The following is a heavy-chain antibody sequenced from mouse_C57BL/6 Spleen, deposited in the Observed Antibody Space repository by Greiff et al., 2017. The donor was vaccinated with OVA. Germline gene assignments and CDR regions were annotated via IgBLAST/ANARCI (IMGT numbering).Heavy chain of an antibody. CDR2: ISGGGGNT. J-gene: IGHJ4*01. CDR1: GFTFSSYT. D-gene: IGHD1-1*01. Sequence: EVKVEESGGGLVKPGGSLKLSCAASGFTFSSYTMSWVRQTPEKRLEWVATISGGGGNTYYPDSVKGRFTISRDNAKNTLYLQMSSLRSEDTALYYCARTVYYGSSYFYAMDYWGQGTSVTVSS. CDR3: ARTVYYGSSYFYAMDY. V-gene: IGHV5-9*01.